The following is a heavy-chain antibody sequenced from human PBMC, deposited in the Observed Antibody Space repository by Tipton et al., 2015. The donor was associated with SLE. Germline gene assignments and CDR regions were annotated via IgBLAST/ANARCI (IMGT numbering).Heavy chain of an antibody. CDR2: ISYDGSNK. J-gene: IGHJ4*02. CDR3: ARAFKYDYWTSDANQKGLKTYYFDY. Sequence: SLRLSCAASGFTFSSYAMHWVRQAPGKGLEWVAVISYDGSNKYYADSVKGRFTISRDNSKNTLYLQMNSLRAEDTALYFCARAFKYDYWTSDANQKGLKTYYFDYWGQGTLVTVSS. D-gene: IGHD3-3*01. V-gene: IGHV3-30*04. CDR1: GFTFSSYA.